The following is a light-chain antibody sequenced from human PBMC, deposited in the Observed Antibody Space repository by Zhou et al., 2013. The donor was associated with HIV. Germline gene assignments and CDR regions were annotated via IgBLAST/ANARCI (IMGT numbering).Light chain of an antibody. J-gene: IGKJ1*01. CDR2: TAS. V-gene: IGKV1D-16*01. CDR3: QQYDSYPWT. Sequence: DIQMTQSPSSVSASVGDRVIITCRASQGINNWLVWYQQKPGKAPKLLIKTASTLQSGVPSRFSGSGSGTDFTLSITSLLPDDVAVYFCQQYDSYPWTFGQGTRVDI. CDR1: QGINNW.